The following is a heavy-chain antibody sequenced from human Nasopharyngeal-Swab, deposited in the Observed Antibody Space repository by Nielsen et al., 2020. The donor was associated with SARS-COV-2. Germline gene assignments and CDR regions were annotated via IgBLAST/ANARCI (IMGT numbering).Heavy chain of an antibody. CDR3: ARSHDYGDHNFDY. J-gene: IGHJ4*02. CDR1: GFTFDDYA. V-gene: IGHV3-9*01. D-gene: IGHD4-17*01. Sequence: SLKISCAASGFTFDDYAMHWVRQAPGKGLEWVSGISWNSGSVGYADSVKGRFTISRDNAKNSLYLQMNSLRAEDTAVYYCARSHDYGDHNFDYWGQGTLVTVSS. CDR2: ISWNSGSV.